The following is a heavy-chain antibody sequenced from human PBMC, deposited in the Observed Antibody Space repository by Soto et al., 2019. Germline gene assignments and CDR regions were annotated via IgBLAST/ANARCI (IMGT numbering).Heavy chain of an antibody. J-gene: IGHJ6*02. V-gene: IGHV1-8*01. CDR1: GYTFTSYD. CDR2: TNPNSGNT. D-gene: IGHD3-10*01. Sequence: ASVKVSCKASGYTFTSYDINWVRQATGQGLEWMGWTNPNSGNTGYAQKFQGRVTMTRNTSISTAYMELSSLRSEDTAVYYCASLAYYGSGSYYYYYYGMDVWGQGTTVTVSS. CDR3: ASLAYYGSGSYYYYYYGMDV.